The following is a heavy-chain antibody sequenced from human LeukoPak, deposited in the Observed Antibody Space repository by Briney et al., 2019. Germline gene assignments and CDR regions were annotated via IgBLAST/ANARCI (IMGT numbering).Heavy chain of an antibody. CDR2: ISWNSGSI. J-gene: IGHJ6*03. CDR1: GFTFSSYA. V-gene: IGHV3-9*01. CDR3: AKDKNYYYYYMDV. Sequence: PGGSLRLSCAASGFTFSSYAMHWVRQAPGKGLEWVSGISWNSGSIGYADSVKGRFTISRDNAKNSLYLQMNSLRAEDTALYYCAKDKNYYYYYMDVWGKGTTVTISS.